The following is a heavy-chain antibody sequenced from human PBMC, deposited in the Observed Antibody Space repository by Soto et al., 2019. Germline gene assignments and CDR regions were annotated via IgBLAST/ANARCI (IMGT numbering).Heavy chain of an antibody. D-gene: IGHD2-21*01. CDR2: IDNGGNT. V-gene: IGHV4-39*01. CDR1: GRTFSINADF. Sequence: SETLSLTCTVSGRTFSINADFWYLAWIRQPPGMGLEWIGSIDNGGNTYYNPPLKSRVIISADTSKNQFSLSLNSVTAADTAVYYCVKRSLLVAPTRGQGILVTVSS. J-gene: IGHJ4*02. CDR3: VKRSLLVAPT.